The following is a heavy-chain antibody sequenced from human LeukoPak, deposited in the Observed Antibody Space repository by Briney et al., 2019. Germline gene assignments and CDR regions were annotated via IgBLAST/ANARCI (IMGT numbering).Heavy chain of an antibody. V-gene: IGHV1-69*11. CDR2: IIPILGQT. Sequence: ASVKVSCKASGGAFSLHAMSWVRQAPGQGLEWMGRIIPILGQTNYAQKFQGRVTIVADESTSTAYMELSSLRSEDTAVYYCARDWRFGELYGMDVWGQGTTVTVSS. CDR3: ARDWRFGELYGMDV. D-gene: IGHD3-10*01. CDR1: GGAFSLHA. J-gene: IGHJ6*02.